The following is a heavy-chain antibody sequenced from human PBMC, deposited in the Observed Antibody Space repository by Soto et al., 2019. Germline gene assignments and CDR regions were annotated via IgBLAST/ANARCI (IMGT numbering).Heavy chain of an antibody. CDR2: IYYSGST. Sequence: SETLSLTCAVSGGSISSSNWWSWVRQPPGKGLEWIGSIYYSGSTYYNPSLKSRATMSVETSKNQFSLKLSSVTAADTAVYYCARDIASYAYGEGYWGQGIQVTVSS. V-gene: IGHV4-4*02. J-gene: IGHJ4*02. CDR1: GGSISSSNW. D-gene: IGHD2-21*01. CDR3: ARDIASYAYGEGY.